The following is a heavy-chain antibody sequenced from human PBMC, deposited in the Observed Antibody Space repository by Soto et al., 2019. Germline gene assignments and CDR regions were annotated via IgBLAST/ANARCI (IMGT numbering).Heavy chain of an antibody. D-gene: IGHD2-2*01. J-gene: IGHJ5*02. CDR2: ISLYSDGT. CDR1: GYTFSNYG. Sequence: QVQLVQSGGEVKRPGASVTVSCKPSGYTFSNYGITWVRQAPGQPLEWLGWISLYSDGTNYAQKFQGRVSMTTDTSTTTAYMELRSLRSDDTAVYYCARVVPGAEAWFGPWGQGTLVTVSS. CDR3: ARVVPGAEAWFGP. V-gene: IGHV1-18*01.